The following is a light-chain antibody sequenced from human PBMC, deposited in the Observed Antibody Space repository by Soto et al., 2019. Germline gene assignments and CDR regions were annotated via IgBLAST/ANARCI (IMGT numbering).Light chain of an antibody. Sequence: QSVLTQPASVSGSPGQSITISCTGTSSDVGGYNYVSWYQLAPGTAPKLLISDVINRPSGVPDRFSGSKSGNTPSLTISGLQAEDEADYYCGLFTSSATWVFGGGTKLTVL. J-gene: IGLJ3*02. CDR1: SSDVGGYNY. CDR3: GLFTSSATWV. V-gene: IGLV2-18*01. CDR2: DVI.